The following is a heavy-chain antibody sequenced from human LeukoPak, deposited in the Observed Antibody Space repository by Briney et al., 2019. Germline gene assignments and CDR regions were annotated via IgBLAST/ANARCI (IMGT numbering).Heavy chain of an antibody. CDR1: GLTFSRYW. CDR3: ASVDYYGSGSYPSY. J-gene: IGHJ4*02. CDR2: IKQDGSEK. Sequence: GGSLRLSCAASGLTFSRYWMTWVRQAPGKGLEWVTNIKQDGSEKYYVDSVKGRFTISRDNAKNSLYLQMNSLRAEDTAVYYCASVDYYGSGSYPSYWGQGTLVTVSS. D-gene: IGHD3-10*01. V-gene: IGHV3-7*01.